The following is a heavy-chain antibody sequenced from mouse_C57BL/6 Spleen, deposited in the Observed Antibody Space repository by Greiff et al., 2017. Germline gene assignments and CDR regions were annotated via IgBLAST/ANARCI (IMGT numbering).Heavy chain of an antibody. V-gene: IGHV14-4*01. J-gene: IGHJ3*01. CDR1: GFNIKDDY. D-gene: IGHD2-10*02. CDR3: TTLGYGSAWFAY. Sequence: VQLQQSGAELVRPGASVKLSCTASGFNIKDDYMHWVKQRPEQGLEWIGWIDPENGDTEYASKFQGKATITADTSSNTAYLQLSSLTSEDTAVYYCTTLGYGSAWFAYWGQGTLVTVSA. CDR2: IDPENGDT.